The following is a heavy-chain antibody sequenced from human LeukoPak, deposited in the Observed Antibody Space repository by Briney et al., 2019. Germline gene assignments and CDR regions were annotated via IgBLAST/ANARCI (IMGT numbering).Heavy chain of an antibody. D-gene: IGHD3/OR15-3a*01. CDR3: ARGTYYYEF. Sequence: GGSLRLSCAASKFTFSDFYMTWVRQAPGKGPEWVAYMNQFGTEIKYLDSVKGRFTISRDNAKNYLYLWMTSLTADDTAVYYCARGTYYYEFWGQGTLVIVSS. V-gene: IGHV3-7*04. J-gene: IGHJ4*02. CDR2: MNQFGTEI. CDR1: KFTFSDFY.